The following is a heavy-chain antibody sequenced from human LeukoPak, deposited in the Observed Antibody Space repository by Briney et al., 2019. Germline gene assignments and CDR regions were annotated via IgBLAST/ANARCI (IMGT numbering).Heavy chain of an antibody. V-gene: IGHV3-48*04. CDR2: ISSSSNTI. Sequence: LPGGSLRLSCAASGFTFSDYSMNWVRQAPGKGLEWISYISSSSNTIYYADSVKGRFTTSRDNAKNSLYLQMNSLRPEDTAFYYCAKAIDVDASYYFDYWGQGTLVTVSS. J-gene: IGHJ4*02. CDR3: AKAIDVDASYYFDY. D-gene: IGHD5-12*01. CDR1: GFTFSDYS.